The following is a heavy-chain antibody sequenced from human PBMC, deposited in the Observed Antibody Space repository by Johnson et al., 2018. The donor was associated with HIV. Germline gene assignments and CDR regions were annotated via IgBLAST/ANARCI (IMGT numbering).Heavy chain of an antibody. J-gene: IGHJ3*02. Sequence: VQLVESGGGVVRPGGSLRLSCAASGFTFDDYGMNWIRQAPGKGLEWVSGINWNGGSTGYADSVKGRFTICRDNAKNSLYLQMNGLRAEDTALYYCARRINYDSSGVYLGDAFDIWGQGTMVTVSS. CDR2: INWNGGST. CDR1: GFTFDDYG. CDR3: ARRINYDSSGVYLGDAFDI. V-gene: IGHV3-20*04. D-gene: IGHD3-22*01.